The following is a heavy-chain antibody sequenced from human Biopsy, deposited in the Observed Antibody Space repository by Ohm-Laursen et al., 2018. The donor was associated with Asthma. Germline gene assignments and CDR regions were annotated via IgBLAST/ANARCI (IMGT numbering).Heavy chain of an antibody. Sequence: GSSVKVSCKASGYTFTSYAMHWVRQAPGQGLEWMGGIIPIFGIANYAQKFQGRVTITADKSTSTAYMELSSLRSEDTAVYYCAREGITGTTAWFDPWGQGTLVTVSS. CDR1: GYTFTSYA. V-gene: IGHV1-69*17. D-gene: IGHD1-7*01. CDR2: IIPIFGIA. CDR3: AREGITGTTAWFDP. J-gene: IGHJ5*02.